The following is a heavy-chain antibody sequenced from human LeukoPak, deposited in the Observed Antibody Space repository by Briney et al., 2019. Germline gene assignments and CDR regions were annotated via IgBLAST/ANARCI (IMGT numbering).Heavy chain of an antibody. J-gene: IGHJ1*01. D-gene: IGHD4-23*01. CDR1: GGSTSSYY. V-gene: IGHV4-4*09. CDR3: ARTPDYGGKPEYFQH. CDR2: IYTSGST. Sequence: SETLSLTCTVSGGSTSSYYWSWIRQPPGKGLEWIGYIYTSGSTNYNPSLKSRVTISVDTSKNQFSLKLSSVTAADTAVYYCARTPDYGGKPEYFQHWGQGTLVTVSS.